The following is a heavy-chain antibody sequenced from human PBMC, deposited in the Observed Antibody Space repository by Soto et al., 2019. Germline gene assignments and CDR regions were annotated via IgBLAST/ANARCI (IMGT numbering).Heavy chain of an antibody. V-gene: IGHV4-34*01. Sequence: SETLSLTCAVYGGSFSGYYWSWIRQPPGKGLEWIGEINHSGSTNYNPSLKSRVTISVDTSKNQFSLKLSSVTAADTAVYYCARTLTKYYYDSSGFDYWGQGTLVTVSS. CDR2: INHSGST. J-gene: IGHJ4*02. CDR1: GGSFSGYY. CDR3: ARTLTKYYYDSSGFDY. D-gene: IGHD3-22*01.